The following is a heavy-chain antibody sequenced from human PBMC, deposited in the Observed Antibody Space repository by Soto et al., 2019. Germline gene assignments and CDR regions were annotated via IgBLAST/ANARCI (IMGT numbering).Heavy chain of an antibody. CDR3: ARYLAAGDY. D-gene: IGHD6-13*01. CDR1: GYTFINYY. CDR2: FNPTSGST. V-gene: IGHV1-46*01. Sequence: QVQLVQSGAEVKKPGASVKLSCKASGYTFINYYIHWVRQAHGQGLAWMGIFNPTSGSTNYAQKFQGRVTLTMDTSTRTVYMELSSLRFDDTAVYYCARYLAAGDYWGQGTLVTVSS. J-gene: IGHJ4*02.